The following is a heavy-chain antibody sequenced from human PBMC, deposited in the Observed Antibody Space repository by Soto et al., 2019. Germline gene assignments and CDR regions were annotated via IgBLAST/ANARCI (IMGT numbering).Heavy chain of an antibody. CDR2: IYPGDSDT. J-gene: IGHJ6*02. Sequence: GESLKISCKGSGYSFTNYWIGWVRQMPGKGLEWMGIIYPGDSDTRYSPSFQGQVTISADKSISTAYLQWSSLKASDTAMYYCARGGRCSSTSCYRYYYYGMDVWGQGTTVTVSS. CDR3: ARGGRCSSTSCYRYYYYGMDV. D-gene: IGHD2-2*01. V-gene: IGHV5-51*01. CDR1: GYSFTNYW.